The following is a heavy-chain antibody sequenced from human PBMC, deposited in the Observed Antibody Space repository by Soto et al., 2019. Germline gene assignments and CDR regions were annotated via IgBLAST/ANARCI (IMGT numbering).Heavy chain of an antibody. J-gene: IGHJ6*02. CDR1: GGTFTSYA. CDR2: IIPIFGTA. D-gene: IGHD2-2*01. V-gene: IGHV1-69*12. Sequence: QVQLVQSGSEVKTPGSSVRVSCKASGGTFTSYAISWVRQAPGQGLEWMGGIIPIFGTANYAQKFQGRVTITADESTSTAYMELSSLRSEDTAVYYCARHVPAAGYYYGMDVWGQGTTVTVSS. CDR3: ARHVPAAGYYYGMDV.